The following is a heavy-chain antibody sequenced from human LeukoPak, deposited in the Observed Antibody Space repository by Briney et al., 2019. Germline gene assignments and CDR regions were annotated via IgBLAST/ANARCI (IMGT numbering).Heavy chain of an antibody. Sequence: SETLSLTCTVSGGSISSGGYYWSWIRQHPGKGLEWIGYIYYSGSTYYNPSLKSRVTISVDTSKNQFSLKLSSVTAADTAVYYCARKYYYDSSGYSRSYYFDYWGQGTLVTVSS. D-gene: IGHD3-22*01. V-gene: IGHV4-31*03. CDR2: IYYSGST. CDR3: ARKYYYDSSGYSRSYYFDY. J-gene: IGHJ4*02. CDR1: GGSISSGGYY.